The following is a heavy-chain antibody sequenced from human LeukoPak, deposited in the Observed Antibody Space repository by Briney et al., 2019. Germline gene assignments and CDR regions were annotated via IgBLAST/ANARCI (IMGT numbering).Heavy chain of an antibody. V-gene: IGHV3-23*01. D-gene: IGHD2-21*02. CDR2: ITSGGST. J-gene: IGHJ4*02. Sequence: PGGSLRLSCAASGFTFSNYAMNWVRQAPGKGLEWVSVITSGGSTHYADSVKGRFTISRDNSKNTLYLQMNSLRAEDTAVYYCAKRLPVVGDRNRAFDYWGQGTLVTVSS. CDR1: GFTFSNYA. CDR3: AKRLPVVGDRNRAFDY.